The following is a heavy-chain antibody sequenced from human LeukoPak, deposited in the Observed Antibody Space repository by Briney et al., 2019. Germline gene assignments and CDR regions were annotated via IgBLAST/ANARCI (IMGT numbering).Heavy chain of an antibody. CDR2: INHSGST. Sequence: PSETLSLTCAVYGGSFSGYYWSWIRQPPGKGLEWIGEINHSGSTNYNPSLKSRVTISVDTSKNQFSLKLSSVTAADKAVYYCARETLTIRPPPGDGQNEGSFDYWGQGTLVTVSS. V-gene: IGHV4-34*01. CDR1: GGSFSGYY. J-gene: IGHJ4*02. D-gene: IGHD7-27*01. CDR3: ARETLTIRPPPGDGQNEGSFDY.